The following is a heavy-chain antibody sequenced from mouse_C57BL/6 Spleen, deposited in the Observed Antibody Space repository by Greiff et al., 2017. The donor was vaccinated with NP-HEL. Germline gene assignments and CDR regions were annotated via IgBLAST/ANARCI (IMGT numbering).Heavy chain of an antibody. V-gene: IGHV1-4*01. J-gene: IGHJ1*03. Sequence: VQLQQSGAELARPGASVKMSCKASGYTFTSYTMHWVKQRPGQGLEWIGYINPSSGYTKYNQKFKDKATLTADKSSSTAYMQLSSLTSEDSAVYYCARPGSSLWYFDVWGTGTTVTVSS. CDR3: ARPGSSLWYFDV. D-gene: IGHD1-1*01. CDR2: INPSSGYT. CDR1: GYTFTSYT.